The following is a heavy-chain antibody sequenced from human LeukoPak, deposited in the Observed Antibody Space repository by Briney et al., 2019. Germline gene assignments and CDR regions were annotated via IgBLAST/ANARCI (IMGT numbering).Heavy chain of an antibody. Sequence: SETLSLTCAVYGGSFSGYYWSWIRQPPGKGLEWIGEINHSGSTNYNPSLKSRVTISVDTSKNQFSLKLSSVTAADTAVYYCARGGYCSGGSCYSGLLNYWGQGTLVTVSS. CDR2: INHSGST. D-gene: IGHD2-15*01. V-gene: IGHV4-34*01. CDR3: ARGGYCSGGSCYSGLLNY. J-gene: IGHJ4*02. CDR1: GGSFSGYY.